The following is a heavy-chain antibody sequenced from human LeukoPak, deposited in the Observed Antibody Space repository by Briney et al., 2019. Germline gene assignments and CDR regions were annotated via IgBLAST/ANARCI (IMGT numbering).Heavy chain of an antibody. CDR3: ARDAVTGTTCFDY. J-gene: IGHJ4*02. Sequence: SETLSLTCTVSGGSISSYYWSWIRQPPGKGLEWIGYIYYSGSTNYNPSLKSRVTISVDTSKNQFSLELTSVTAADTAVYYCARDAVTGTTCFDYWGQGTLVTVSS. V-gene: IGHV4-59*12. CDR2: IYYSGST. CDR1: GGSISSYY. D-gene: IGHD1-20*01.